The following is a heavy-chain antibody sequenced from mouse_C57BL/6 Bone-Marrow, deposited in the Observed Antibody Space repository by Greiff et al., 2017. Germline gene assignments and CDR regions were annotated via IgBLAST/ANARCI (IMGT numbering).Heavy chain of an antibody. CDR1: GYTFTSYW. CDR2: IDPSDSYT. J-gene: IGHJ3*01. V-gene: IGHV1-50*01. Sequence: QVQLQQPGAELVKPGASVKLSCKASGYTFTSYWMQWVKQRPGQGLEWIGEIDPSDSYTNYNQKFKGKATLTVDTSSSTAYMQLSSLTSEDSAVYYCARGAWVAYWGQGTLVTVSA. CDR3: ARGAWVAY.